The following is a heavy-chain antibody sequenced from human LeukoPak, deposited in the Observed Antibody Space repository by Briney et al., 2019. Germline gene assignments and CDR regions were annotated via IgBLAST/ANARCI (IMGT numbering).Heavy chain of an antibody. CDR3: ASGGSSSWDYYYYMDV. D-gene: IGHD6-13*01. J-gene: IGHJ6*03. CDR2: IIPIFGTA. Sequence: SVKVSCKASGGTFSNYAISWVRQAPGQGLEWMGGIIPIFGTANYAQKFQGRVTITADKSTSTAYMELSSLRSEDTAVYYCASGGSSSWDYYYYMDVWGKGTTVTVSS. CDR1: GGTFSNYA. V-gene: IGHV1-69*06.